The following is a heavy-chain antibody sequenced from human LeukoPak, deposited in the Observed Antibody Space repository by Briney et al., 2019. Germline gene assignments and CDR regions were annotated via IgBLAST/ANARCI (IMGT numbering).Heavy chain of an antibody. V-gene: IGHV1-69*13. Sequence: GASVKVSCKASGGTFSSYAISWVRQAPGQGLEWMGGIIPIFGTANYAQKFQGRVTITADESTSTAYMELSSLRSEDTAVYYCAREVQYAAAGEYYYYYYMDVWGKGTTVTISS. J-gene: IGHJ6*03. CDR2: IIPIFGTA. CDR3: AREVQYAAAGEYYYYYYMDV. CDR1: GGTFSSYA. D-gene: IGHD6-13*01.